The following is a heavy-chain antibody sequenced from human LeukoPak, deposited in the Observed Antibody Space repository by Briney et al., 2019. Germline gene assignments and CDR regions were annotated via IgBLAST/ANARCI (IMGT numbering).Heavy chain of an antibody. CDR2: IKYDGSEI. Sequence: GGSLRLSCTAPGFPFSNYWMTWVRQAPGKGREWVAWVANIKYDGSEIYYIDSVRGRFTISRDNAKNSLYLQMHSLRAEATAVYYCARAPTVSVGYCSSVSCQADYWGQGTLVTVSS. CDR3: ARAPTVSVGYCSSVSCQADY. CDR1: GFPFSNYW. J-gene: IGHJ4*02. V-gene: IGHV3-7*01. D-gene: IGHD2-2*01.